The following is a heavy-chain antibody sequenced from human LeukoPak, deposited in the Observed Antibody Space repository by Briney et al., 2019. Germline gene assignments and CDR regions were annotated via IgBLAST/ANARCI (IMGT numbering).Heavy chain of an antibody. V-gene: IGHV4-4*07. D-gene: IGHD3-9*01. CDR1: GGSISSYY. CDR2: IYTSGST. Sequence: KASETLSLTCTVSGGSISSYYWRWIRQPAGKGLEWIGRIYTSGSTNYNPSLKSRVTMSVDTSKNQFSLKLSPVTAADTAVYYCARVLGAYYDILTGSEAFDIWGQGTMVTVSS. J-gene: IGHJ3*02. CDR3: ARVLGAYYDILTGSEAFDI.